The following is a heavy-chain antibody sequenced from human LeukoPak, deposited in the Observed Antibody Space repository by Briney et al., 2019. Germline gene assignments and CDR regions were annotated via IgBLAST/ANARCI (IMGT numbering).Heavy chain of an antibody. CDR1: GGSISSYY. CDR3: ARFSSGWWGYFDY. J-gene: IGHJ4*02. D-gene: IGHD6-19*01. V-gene: IGHV4-59*01. CDR2: IYYSGST. Sequence: SSQTLSLTCTVSGGSISSYYWSWIRQPPGKGLEWLGYIYYSGSTNYNPSLKSRVTISVHTSKNQFSLKLSCVTAADTAVYYCARFSSGWWGYFDYWGQGTLVTVSS.